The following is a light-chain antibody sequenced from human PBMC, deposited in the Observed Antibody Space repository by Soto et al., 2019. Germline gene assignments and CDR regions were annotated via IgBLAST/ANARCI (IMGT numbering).Light chain of an antibody. V-gene: IGKV1-33*01. CDR3: QQHYNFQLT. Sequence: DIPLTQSPSSLSASVGDRITITCQASQHINNYLNWYQQKLGKAPSLLIYDVSNLQPGVPSRFSGSGFGTEFALASSGLQPEDSAVYYCQQHYNFQLTFGGGTKVEFK. J-gene: IGKJ4*01. CDR2: DVS. CDR1: QHINNY.